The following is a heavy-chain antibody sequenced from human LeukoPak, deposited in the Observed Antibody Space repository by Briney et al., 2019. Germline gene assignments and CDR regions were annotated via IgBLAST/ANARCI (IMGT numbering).Heavy chain of an antibody. V-gene: IGHV1-69*05. CDR1: GGTFSSYA. D-gene: IGHD2-15*01. CDR3: ARSPAQGYCSGGSCYSNAFDI. CDR2: IIPTFGTA. J-gene: IGHJ3*02. Sequence: SVKVSCKASGGTFSSYAISWVRQAPGQGLEWMGGIIPTFGTANYAQKFQGRVTITTDESTSTAYMELSSLRSEDTAVYYCARSPAQGYCSGGSCYSNAFDIWGQGTMVTVSS.